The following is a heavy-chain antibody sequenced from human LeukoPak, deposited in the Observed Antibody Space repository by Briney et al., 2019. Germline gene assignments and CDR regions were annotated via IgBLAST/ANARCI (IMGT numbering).Heavy chain of an antibody. CDR2: INSDGSST. CDR3: ARAPKYYYDSSGYYYVDAFDI. Sequence: GGSLRLSCAASGLTFSSYWMHWVRQAPGKGLVWVSRINSDGSSTSYADSVKGRSTISRDNAKNTLYLQMNSLRAEDTAVYYCARAPKYYYDSSGYYYVDAFDIWGQGTMVTVSS. J-gene: IGHJ3*02. D-gene: IGHD3-22*01. V-gene: IGHV3-74*01. CDR1: GLTFSSYW.